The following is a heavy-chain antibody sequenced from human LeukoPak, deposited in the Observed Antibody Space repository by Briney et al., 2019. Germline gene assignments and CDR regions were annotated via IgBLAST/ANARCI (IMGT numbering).Heavy chain of an antibody. J-gene: IGHJ4*02. CDR3: AKDLYSWGLVVVPAVDY. CDR1: GFTFSSYG. CDR2: IRYDGSNK. D-gene: IGHD2-2*01. V-gene: IGHV3-30*02. Sequence: GGSLRLSCAASGFTFSSYGMHWVRQAPGEGLEWVAFIRYDGSNKYYADSVKGRFTISRDNSKNTLYLQMNSLRAEDTAVYYCAKDLYSWGLVVVPAVDYWGQGTLVTVSS.